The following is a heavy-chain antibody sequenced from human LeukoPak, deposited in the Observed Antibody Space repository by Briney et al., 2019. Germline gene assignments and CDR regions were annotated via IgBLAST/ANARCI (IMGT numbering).Heavy chain of an antibody. V-gene: IGHV4-39*01. Sequence: SETLSLTCTVSGGSISSSSYYWGWIRPPPGKGLEWIGSIYYSGSTYYNPSLNSRVTISVDTSKNQFSLKLSSVTAADTALYYCASSRKSRSRWYDGWFDPWGQGTLVTVSS. CDR3: ASSRKSRSRWYDGWFDP. J-gene: IGHJ5*02. D-gene: IGHD6-13*01. CDR2: IYYSGST. CDR1: GGSISSSSYY.